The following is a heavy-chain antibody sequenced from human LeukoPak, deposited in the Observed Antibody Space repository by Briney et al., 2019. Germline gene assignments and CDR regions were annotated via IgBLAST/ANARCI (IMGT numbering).Heavy chain of an antibody. CDR1: GFTFSSYS. CDR2: ISSSSSYI. Sequence: GGSLRLSCAASGFTFSSYSMNWVRQAPGKGLEWVSSISSSSSYIYYADSVKGRFTISRDNAKNSLYLQMNSLRAEDTAVYYCANPLLTIFGPAGAFDIWGQGTMVTVSS. CDR3: ANPLLTIFGPAGAFDI. D-gene: IGHD3-3*01. J-gene: IGHJ3*02. V-gene: IGHV3-21*04.